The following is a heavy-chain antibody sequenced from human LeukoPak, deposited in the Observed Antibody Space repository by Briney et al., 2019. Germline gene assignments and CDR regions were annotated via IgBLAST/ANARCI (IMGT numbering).Heavy chain of an antibody. V-gene: IGHV3-7*01. D-gene: IGHD3-10*01. J-gene: IGHJ4*02. CDR2: IKQDGSEK. CDR1: GFTFSSYW. CDR3: ARVPGYYGSGSSYYFDY. Sequence: PGGSLGLSCAASGFTFSSYWMSWVRQAPGKGLEWVANIKQDGSEKYYVDSVKGRFTISRDNAKNSLYLQMNSLRAEDTAVYYCARVPGYYGSGSSYYFDYWGQGTLVTVSS.